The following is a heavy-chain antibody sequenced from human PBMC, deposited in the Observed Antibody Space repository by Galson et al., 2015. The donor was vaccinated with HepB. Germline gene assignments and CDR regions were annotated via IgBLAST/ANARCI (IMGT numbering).Heavy chain of an antibody. D-gene: IGHD6-13*01. J-gene: IGHJ4*02. Sequence: SLRLSCAAPGFTFSSYGMHWVRQAPGKGLEWVAVISYDGSNKYYADSVKGRFTISRDNSKNTLYLQMNSLRAEDTAVYYCARHGQLVLFDYWGQGTLVTVSS. CDR3: ARHGQLVLFDY. CDR1: GFTFSSYG. CDR2: ISYDGSNK. V-gene: IGHV3-30*03.